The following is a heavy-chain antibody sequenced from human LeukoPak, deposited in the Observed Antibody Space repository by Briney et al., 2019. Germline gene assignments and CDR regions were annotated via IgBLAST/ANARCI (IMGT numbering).Heavy chain of an antibody. CDR1: GASISGSGYY. V-gene: IGHV4-39*07. CDR2: IYYTGST. J-gene: IGHJ3*02. CDR3: ARGLGGFDI. D-gene: IGHD2-15*01. Sequence: SETLSLTCAVSGASISGSGYYLGWIRQHPGKGLERIGNIYYTGSTNYHPSLKSRVTISVDTSKIQFSLKLSSVTAADTAVYYCARGLGGFDIWGQGTMVTVSS.